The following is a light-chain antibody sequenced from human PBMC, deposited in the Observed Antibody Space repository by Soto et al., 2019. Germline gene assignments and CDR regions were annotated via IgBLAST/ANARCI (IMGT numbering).Light chain of an antibody. J-gene: IGKJ1*01. CDR1: QSIGWY. CDR2: AAS. CDR3: QQSFSALWP. Sequence: DIQMTQSPSSLSASVGDRVTITCRAGQSIGWYLHRYQQKPGKAPKVLIYAASSLQSGVPSRFSGSGSGTDVNLTISSLQPEDCATYYCQQSFSALWPFGEGPKVEIK. V-gene: IGKV1-39*01.